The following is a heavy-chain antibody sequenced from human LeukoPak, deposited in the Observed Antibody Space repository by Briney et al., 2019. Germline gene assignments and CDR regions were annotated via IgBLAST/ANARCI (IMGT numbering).Heavy chain of an antibody. CDR1: GYTFTGYY. CDR3: ARAPVVVTAICDY. J-gene: IGHJ4*02. V-gene: IGHV1-2*02. CDR2: INPNSGGT. Sequence: ASVKVSCKASGYTFTGYYMHWVRQAPGHGLEWMGWINPNSGGTNYAQKFQGRVTMTRDTSISTAYMELSRLRSDDTAVYYCARAPVVVTAICDYWGQGTLVTVSS. D-gene: IGHD2-21*02.